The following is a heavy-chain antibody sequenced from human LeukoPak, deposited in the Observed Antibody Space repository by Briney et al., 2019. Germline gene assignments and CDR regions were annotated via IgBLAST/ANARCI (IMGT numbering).Heavy chain of an antibody. D-gene: IGHD3-22*01. CDR3: ARGSSYYDSSGYHDY. Sequence: SETLSLTCAVYGVSFSGYYWSWIRQPPGKGLEWIGEINHSGSTNYNPSLKSRVTISVDTSKNQFSLKLSSVTAADTAVYYCARGSSYYDSSGYHDYWGQGTLVTVSS. J-gene: IGHJ4*02. V-gene: IGHV4-34*09. CDR1: GVSFSGYY. CDR2: INHSGST.